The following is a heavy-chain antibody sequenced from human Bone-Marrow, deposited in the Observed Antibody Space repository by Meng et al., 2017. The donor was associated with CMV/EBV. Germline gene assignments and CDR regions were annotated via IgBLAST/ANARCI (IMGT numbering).Heavy chain of an antibody. CDR2: IWYDGSNK. CDR1: GGSFSGYY. V-gene: IGHV3-33*06. D-gene: IGHD5-18*01. CDR3: AKDGQRGYYMDV. Sequence: LSLTCAVYGGSFSGYYWSWIRQAPGKGLEWVALIWYDGSNKYYADSVKGRFTTSRDNSKNTLYLQMNSRRAEDTAVYYCAKDGQRGYYMDVWGQGTTVTVPS. J-gene: IGHJ6*02.